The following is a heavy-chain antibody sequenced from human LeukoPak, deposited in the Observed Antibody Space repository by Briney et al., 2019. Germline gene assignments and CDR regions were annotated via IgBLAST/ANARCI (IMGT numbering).Heavy chain of an antibody. J-gene: IGHJ5*02. CDR1: GIPFSSFG. D-gene: IGHD4-17*01. CDR2: IWYDGSNK. V-gene: IGHV3-33*01. Sequence: GGSLRLSCAAPGIPFSSFGMHWLRQAPGKGLEWVAFIWYDGSNKYYADSVKGRFTISRDNSKNTLYLQMNSLTAEDTAVYYCARDGTVTAGPFDPWGGGALVTVSS. CDR3: ARDGTVTAGPFDP.